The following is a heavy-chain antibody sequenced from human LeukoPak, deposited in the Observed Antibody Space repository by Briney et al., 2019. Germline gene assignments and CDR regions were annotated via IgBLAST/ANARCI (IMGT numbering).Heavy chain of an antibody. Sequence: GESLQISCKGSGYSFTSYWIGWVRQMPGKGLEWMGIIYPGDSDTRYSPSFQGQVTISADKSISTAYLQWSSLKASDTAMYYCARHEGHDFWSGYWDYWGQGTLVTVSS. D-gene: IGHD3-3*01. CDR3: ARHEGHDFWSGYWDY. J-gene: IGHJ4*02. CDR1: GYSFTSYW. CDR2: IYPGDSDT. V-gene: IGHV5-51*01.